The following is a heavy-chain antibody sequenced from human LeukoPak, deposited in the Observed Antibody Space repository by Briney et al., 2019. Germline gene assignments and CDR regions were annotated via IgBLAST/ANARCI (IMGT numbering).Heavy chain of an antibody. J-gene: IGHJ4*02. CDR3: ARLQYYDLSTGHSKCLFDY. D-gene: IGHD3-9*01. CDR1: GGSISSGGYY. CDR2: NYHSGIT. V-gene: IGHV4-31*03. Sequence: SQTLSLTCTVSGGSISSGGYYWNWIRQHPGKGLEWIGCNYHSGITYYNPSLKSRVTISVDMSKNQFSLKLNSVTAADTAVYYCARLQYYDLSTGHSKCLFDYWGQGTLVTVSS.